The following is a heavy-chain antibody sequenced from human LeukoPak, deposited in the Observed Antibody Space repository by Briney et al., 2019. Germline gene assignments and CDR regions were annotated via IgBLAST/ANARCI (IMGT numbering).Heavy chain of an antibody. CDR1: GGSFSGYY. CDR2: INHSGST. V-gene: IGHV4-34*01. CDR3: ARSHSSSWYDGRYYFDY. J-gene: IGHJ4*02. D-gene: IGHD6-13*01. Sequence: SETLSLTCAVYGGSFSGYYWSWIRQPPGKGLEWIGEINHSGSTNYNPSLKSRVTISVDTSKNQFSLKLSSVTAADTAVYYCARSHSSSWYDGRYYFDYWGQGTLVTVSS.